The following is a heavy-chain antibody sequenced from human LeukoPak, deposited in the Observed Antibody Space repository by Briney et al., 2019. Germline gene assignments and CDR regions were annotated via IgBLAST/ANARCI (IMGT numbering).Heavy chain of an antibody. CDR1: GYSFTSYG. Sequence: ASLKLSCKASGYSFTSYGIGWVRDAPGQGLEWMGWNCADNGNTNYAQKLQGRVTMTTGTSTSTAYMELRSLRSDDTAVYSCASVSSSWYAPYYYYGMDVWGQRTTVTVS. D-gene: IGHD6-13*01. V-gene: IGHV1-18*01. J-gene: IGHJ6*02. CDR3: ASVSSSWYAPYYYYGMDV. CDR2: NCADNGNT.